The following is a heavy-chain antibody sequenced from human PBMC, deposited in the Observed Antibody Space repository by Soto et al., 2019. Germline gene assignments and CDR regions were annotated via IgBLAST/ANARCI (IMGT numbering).Heavy chain of an antibody. CDR1: GFTFSSYG. CDR3: ARDMYYYDSSGYSNGAFDY. CDR2: IWYDGSNK. J-gene: IGHJ4*02. Sequence: GGSLRLSCAASGFTFSSYGMHWVRQAPGKGLEWVAVIWYDGSNKYYADSVKGRFTISRDNSKNTLYLQMNSLRAEDTAVYYCARDMYYYDSSGYSNGAFDYWGQGTLVTVSS. V-gene: IGHV3-33*01. D-gene: IGHD3-22*01.